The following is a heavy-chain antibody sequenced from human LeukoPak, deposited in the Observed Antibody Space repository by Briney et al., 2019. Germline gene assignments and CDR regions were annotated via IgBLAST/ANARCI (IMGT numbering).Heavy chain of an antibody. V-gene: IGHV3-53*01. CDR2: IYSGGST. CDR1: GFTVSSNY. D-gene: IGHD3-22*01. Sequence: PGGSLRLSCAASGFTVSSNYMSWVRQAPGKGLEWVSVIYSGGSTYYADSVEGRFTISRDNSKNTLYLQMNSLRAEDTAVYYCARYYYDSSGYYYTPYYYYGMDVWGQGTTVTVSS. CDR3: ARYYYDSSGYYYTPYYYYGMDV. J-gene: IGHJ6*02.